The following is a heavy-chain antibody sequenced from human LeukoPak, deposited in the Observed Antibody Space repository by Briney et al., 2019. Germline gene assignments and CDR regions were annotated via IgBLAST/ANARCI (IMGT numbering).Heavy chain of an antibody. D-gene: IGHD2-2*01. CDR1: GGSISSGGYS. J-gene: IGHJ6*02. CDR2: IYHSGST. Sequence: PSETLSLTCAVSGGSISSGGYSWSWIRQPPGKGLEWLGYIYHSGSTYYNPSLKSRVTISVDRSKNQFSLKLSSVTAADTAVYYCARGPIVVVPAALQYYYYGMDVWGQGTTVTVSS. V-gene: IGHV4-30-2*01. CDR3: ARGPIVVVPAALQYYYYGMDV.